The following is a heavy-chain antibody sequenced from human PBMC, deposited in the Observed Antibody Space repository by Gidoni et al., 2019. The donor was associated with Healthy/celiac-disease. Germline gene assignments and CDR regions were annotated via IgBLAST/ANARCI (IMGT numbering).Heavy chain of an antibody. Sequence: QLQLQESGPGLVKPSETLSLTCTVSGGSIRRSSYYWGWIRQPPGKGLAWIGSIYDSGSTYYNPSLKSRVTISVDTSKNQFSLKLSSVTAADTAVYYCARRWDYYDSSGHKSYYFDYWGQETLVTVSS. CDR2: IYDSGST. CDR1: GGSIRRSSYY. J-gene: IGHJ4*02. V-gene: IGHV4-39*01. D-gene: IGHD3-22*01. CDR3: ARRWDYYDSSGHKSYYFDY.